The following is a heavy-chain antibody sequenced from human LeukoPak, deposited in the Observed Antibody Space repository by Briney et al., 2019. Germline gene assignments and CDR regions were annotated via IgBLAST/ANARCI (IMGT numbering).Heavy chain of an antibody. CDR1: GFTVSNNY. CDR2: IYGGGGT. D-gene: IGHD3-9*01. Sequence: GGSLRLSCAASGFTVSNNYMAWVRQAPGKGLEWVSVIYGGGGTYYGDSARGRFTISRDNSQNTLYLQMNSLRAEDTAVYYCAKSPFVLRYFDWLPDYWGQGTLVTVSS. CDR3: AKSPFVLRYFDWLPDY. J-gene: IGHJ4*02. V-gene: IGHV3-53*01.